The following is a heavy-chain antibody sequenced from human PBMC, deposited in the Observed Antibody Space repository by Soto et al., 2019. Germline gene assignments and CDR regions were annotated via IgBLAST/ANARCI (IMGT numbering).Heavy chain of an antibody. CDR3: ARRRPQRRHRTQTYWFDP. Sequence: QVQLQQWGAGLLKPSETLSLTCAVYGGSFSGYYWSWIRQPPGKGLEWIGEINHSGSTNYNPSLKSRVTISVDTSKNQCSLKLNSVTAADTAVYYCARRRPQRRHRTQTYWFDPWGQGTLVTVSS. J-gene: IGHJ5*02. D-gene: IGHD6-25*01. V-gene: IGHV4-34*01. CDR1: GGSFSGYY. CDR2: INHSGST.